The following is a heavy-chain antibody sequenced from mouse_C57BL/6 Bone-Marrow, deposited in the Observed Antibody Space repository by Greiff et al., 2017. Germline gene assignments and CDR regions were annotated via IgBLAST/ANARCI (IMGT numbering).Heavy chain of an antibody. CDR3: VRHGPGYYYVSYAMDY. CDR1: GFSFNTYA. J-gene: IGHJ4*01. V-gene: IGHV10-1*01. Sequence: DVKLVESGGGLVQPKGSLKLSCAASGFSFNTYAMNWVRQAPGKGLEWVARIRSKSNNYATYYADSVKDRFTISRDDSESMLYLQMNNLKTEDTAMYYCVRHGPGYYYVSYAMDYWGQGTSVTVSS. D-gene: IGHD1-1*01. CDR2: IRSKSNNYAT.